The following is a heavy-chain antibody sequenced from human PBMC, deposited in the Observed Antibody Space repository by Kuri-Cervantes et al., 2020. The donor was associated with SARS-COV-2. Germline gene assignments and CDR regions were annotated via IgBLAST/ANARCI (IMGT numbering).Heavy chain of an antibody. D-gene: IGHD3-22*01. V-gene: IGHV3-11*06. Sequence: GGSLRLSCAASGFTFSDHYMSWIRQAPGKGLEWVSHISSSRTHTDYADSVKGRFTISRDNAKNSLYLQMSSLRAEDSAVYYCATVIVITMHYDASGYAFDNWGQGILVTVSS. CDR3: ATVIVITMHYDASGYAFDN. CDR2: ISSSRTHT. CDR1: GFTFSDHY. J-gene: IGHJ4*02.